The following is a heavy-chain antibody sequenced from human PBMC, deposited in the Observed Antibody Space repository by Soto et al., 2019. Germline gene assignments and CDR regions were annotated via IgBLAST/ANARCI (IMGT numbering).Heavy chain of an antibody. CDR1: GFTFSSYA. V-gene: IGHV3-30-3*01. CDR2: ISYDGSNK. CDR3: ARENNYYYGMDV. J-gene: IGHJ6*02. Sequence: LRLSCAASGFTFSSYAMHWVRQAPGKGLEWVAVISYDGSNKYYADSVKGRFTISRDNSKNTLYLQMNSLRAEDTAVYYCARENNYYYGMDVWGQGTTVTVSS.